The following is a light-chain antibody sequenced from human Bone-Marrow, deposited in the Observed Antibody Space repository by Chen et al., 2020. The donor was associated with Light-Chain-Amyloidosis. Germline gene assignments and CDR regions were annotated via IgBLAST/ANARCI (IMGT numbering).Light chain of an antibody. J-gene: IGLJ1*01. V-gene: IGLV3-21*02. CDR1: NSGSKS. Sequence: SYVLTPPPSVSVAPGQTARIPCGGYNSGSKSVHWYQQKPGQAPVLVVFDDSDRPSGIPERLSGSNSENTATLTISRVEAGDEADYYCQVWDSSSDPPYVFGTGTKVTVL. CDR3: QVWDSSSDPPYV. CDR2: DDS.